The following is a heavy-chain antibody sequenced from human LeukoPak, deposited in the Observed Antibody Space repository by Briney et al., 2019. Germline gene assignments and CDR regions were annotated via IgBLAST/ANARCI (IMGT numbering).Heavy chain of an antibody. CDR2: INHSGST. Sequence: SSETLSLTCAVYGGSFSGYYWSWIRQPPGKGLEWIGEINHSGSTNCNPSLKSRVTISVDTSKNQFSLKLSSVTAADTAVYYCAASASYYYDSSGSQYPRSIDYWGQGTLVTVSS. D-gene: IGHD3-22*01. V-gene: IGHV4-34*01. CDR1: GGSFSGYY. J-gene: IGHJ4*02. CDR3: AASASYYYDSSGSQYPRSIDY.